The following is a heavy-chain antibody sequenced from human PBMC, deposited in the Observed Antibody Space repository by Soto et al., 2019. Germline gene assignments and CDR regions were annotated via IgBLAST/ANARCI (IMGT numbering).Heavy chain of an antibody. D-gene: IGHD4-17*01. J-gene: IGHJ4*02. V-gene: IGHV1-69*06. CDR1: SSSYA. CDR3: ARTRGKTTVTTFDY. Sequence: SSSYAISWVRQAPGQGLEWMGGIIPIFGTANYAQKFQGRVTITADKSTSTAYMELSSLRSEDTAVYYCARTRGKTTVTTFDYWGQGTLVTVSS. CDR2: IIPIFGTA.